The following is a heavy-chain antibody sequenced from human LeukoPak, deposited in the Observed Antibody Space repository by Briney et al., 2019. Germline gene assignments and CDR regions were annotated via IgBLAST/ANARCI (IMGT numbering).Heavy chain of an antibody. V-gene: IGHV1-46*01. CDR1: GYTFTTFY. CDR3: AGTYSSGFYYQF. CDR2: LNPSGGST. Sequence: AASVKVSCKASGYTFTTFYIHWVRQAPGQGLEWMGVLNPSGGSTTYAQKFQGRVTMTRDTSTSTVYMELSSLTSENTAVYHCAGTYSSGFYYQFWGQGTLVTVSS. J-gene: IGHJ4*02. D-gene: IGHD3-22*01.